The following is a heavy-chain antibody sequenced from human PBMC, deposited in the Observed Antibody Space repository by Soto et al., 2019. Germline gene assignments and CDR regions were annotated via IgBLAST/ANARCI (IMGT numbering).Heavy chain of an antibody. J-gene: IGHJ4*01. CDR3: AKGRFDVVTISPFDH. D-gene: IGHD3-3*02. CDR1: GFTFSTSV. V-gene: IGHV3-30*18. Sequence: PGGSLRLSCAASGFTFSTSVMPWVRQAPGKGLEWVAVISYDGTEAKYADSVKGRVTISRDNSKNTVYLQMNRLRGDDSAIYYCAKGRFDVVTISPFDHWGQGTLVTVSS. CDR2: ISYDGTEA.